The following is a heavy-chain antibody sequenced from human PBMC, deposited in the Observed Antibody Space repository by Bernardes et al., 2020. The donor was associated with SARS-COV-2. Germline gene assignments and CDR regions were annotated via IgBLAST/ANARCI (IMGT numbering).Heavy chain of an antibody. V-gene: IGHV3-21*01. Sequence: GGSLRLSCAASGFTFSSYSMNWVRQAPGKGLEWVSSISSSSSYIYYADSVKGRFTISRDNAKNSLYLQMNSLRAEDTAVYYCARVLTRFKQLGFYGMDVWGQGTTVTVSS. J-gene: IGHJ6*02. D-gene: IGHD6-6*01. CDR3: ARVLTRFKQLGFYGMDV. CDR1: GFTFSSYS. CDR2: ISSSSSYI.